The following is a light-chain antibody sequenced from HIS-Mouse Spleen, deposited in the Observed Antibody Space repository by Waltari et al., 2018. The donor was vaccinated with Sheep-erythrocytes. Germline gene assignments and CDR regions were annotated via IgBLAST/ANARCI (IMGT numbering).Light chain of an antibody. V-gene: IGLV3-1*01. CDR2: WAS. CDR1: KLGDKY. J-gene: IGLJ2*01. CDR3: QQYYSTLT. Sequence: SYELTQPPSVSVSPGQTASITCSGDKLGDKYAYWYQQKPGQSPVLVIYWASTRESGVPDRFSGSGSGTDFTLTISSLQAEDVAVYYCQQYYSTLTFGGGTK.